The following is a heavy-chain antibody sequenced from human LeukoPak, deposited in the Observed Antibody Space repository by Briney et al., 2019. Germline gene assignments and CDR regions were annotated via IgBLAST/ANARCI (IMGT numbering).Heavy chain of an antibody. CDR3: AKDRTNYDFWSGYYHHDAFDI. J-gene: IGHJ3*02. CDR2: IRYDGSNK. Sequence: GGSLRLSCAASGFTFSSYGMHWVRQAPGKGPEWVAFIRYDGSNKYYADSVKGRFTISRDNSKNTLYLQMNSLRAEDTAVYYCAKDRTNYDFWSGYYHHDAFDIWGQGTMVTVSS. V-gene: IGHV3-30*02. CDR1: GFTFSSYG. D-gene: IGHD3-3*01.